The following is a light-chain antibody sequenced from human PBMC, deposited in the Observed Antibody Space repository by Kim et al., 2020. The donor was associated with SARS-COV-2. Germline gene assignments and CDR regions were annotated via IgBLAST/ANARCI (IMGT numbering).Light chain of an antibody. J-gene: IGLJ2*01. CDR3: GADHGSGSNFVVV. V-gene: IGLV9-49*01. Sequence: QPVLTQLPSASASLVASVTLTCTLSSGYSNYKVDWYQQRPGKGPRFVMRVGTGGIVGSKGDGIPDRFSVLGSGLNRYLTIKNIQEEDESDYHCGADHGSGSNFVVVFGGGTQLTVL. CDR2: VGTGGIVG. CDR1: SGYSNYK.